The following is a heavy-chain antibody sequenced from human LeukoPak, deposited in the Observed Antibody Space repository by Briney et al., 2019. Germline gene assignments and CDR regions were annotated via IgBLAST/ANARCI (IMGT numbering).Heavy chain of an antibody. J-gene: IGHJ4*02. CDR1: GFTFSSYA. CDR3: AKPDCPSTSCYTLDY. CDR2: ISGSGGST. D-gene: IGHD2-2*02. V-gene: IGHV3-23*01. Sequence: GGSLRLSCAASGFTFSSYAMSWVRQAPGKGLEWVSAISGSGGSTYYADSVKGRFTISRDNSKNTLYLQMSSLRAEDSALYYCAKPDCPSTSCYTLDYWGQGALDTVSS.